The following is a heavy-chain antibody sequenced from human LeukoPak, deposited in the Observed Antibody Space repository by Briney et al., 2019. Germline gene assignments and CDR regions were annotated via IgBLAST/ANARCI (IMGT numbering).Heavy chain of an antibody. CDR1: DGSISSYY. CDR3: ARRGRSWFSGSYIGRTPSAFDI. D-gene: IGHD1-26*01. J-gene: IGHJ3*02. CDR2: IYYSGST. V-gene: IGHV4-59*08. Sequence: SETLSLTCTVSDGSISSYYWSWIRQPPGKGLEWIGYIYYSGSTNYNPSLKSRVTISVDTSKNQFSLKLSSVTAADTAVYYCARRGRSWFSGSYIGRTPSAFDIWGPGTMVTVSS.